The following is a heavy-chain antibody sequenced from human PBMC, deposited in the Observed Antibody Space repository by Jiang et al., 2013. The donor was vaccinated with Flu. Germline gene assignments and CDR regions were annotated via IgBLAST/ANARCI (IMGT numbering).Heavy chain of an antibody. D-gene: IGHD6-13*01. V-gene: IGHV3-7*01. CDR3: ARVGRYSSSPDNWFDP. J-gene: IGHJ5*02. Sequence: SGGGLVQPGGSLRLSCAASGFTFSSYWMNWVRQAPGKGLEWVANIKQDGSEKYYVDSVKGRFTISRDNAKNSLYLQMNSLRAEDTAVYYCARVGRYSSSPDNWFDPWGQGTLVTVSS. CDR2: IKQDGSEK. CDR1: GFTFSSYW.